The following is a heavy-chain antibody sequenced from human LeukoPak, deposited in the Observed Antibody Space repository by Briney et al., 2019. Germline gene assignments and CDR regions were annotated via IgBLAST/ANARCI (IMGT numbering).Heavy chain of an antibody. D-gene: IGHD2-15*01. J-gene: IGHJ4*02. Sequence: ASVKLSCKASGSAFTSYCIHWVRQAPGQGLEWMGIINPSGGSTSYAQKFQGRVTMTRDMSTSTVYMELSSLRSEDTAVYYCARGRDYCSGGSCYYFDYWGQGTLVTVSS. V-gene: IGHV1-46*01. CDR3: ARGRDYCSGGSCYYFDY. CDR1: GSAFTSYC. CDR2: INPSGGST.